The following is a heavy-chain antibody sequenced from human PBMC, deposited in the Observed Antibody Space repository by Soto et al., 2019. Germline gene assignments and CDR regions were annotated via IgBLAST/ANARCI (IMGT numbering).Heavy chain of an antibody. V-gene: IGHV3-11*05. CDR2: ISSSSSYT. D-gene: IGHD3-10*01. Sequence: QVQLVESGGGLVKPGGSLRLSCAASGFTFSDYYMSWIRQAPGKGLEWVSYISSSSSYTNYADSVKGRFTISRDNAKNSRYLQMNSLRAEETAVYSWARDRGSGSSLGYWGQGTLVTVSS. CDR1: GFTFSDYY. CDR3: ARDRGSGSSLGY. J-gene: IGHJ4*02.